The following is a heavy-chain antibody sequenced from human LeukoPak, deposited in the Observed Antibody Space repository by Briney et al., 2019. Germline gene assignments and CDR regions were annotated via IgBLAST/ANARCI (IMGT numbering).Heavy chain of an antibody. CDR2: ISYDGSNK. D-gene: IGHD3-22*01. J-gene: IGHJ4*02. Sequence: GRSLRLSCAASGFTFSSYGMHWVRQAPGKGLEWVAVISYDGSNKYYADSVEGRFTISRDNSKNTLYLQMNSLRAEDTAVYYCAKDPYDSSGYYRGDFDYWGQGTLVTVSS. CDR3: AKDPYDSSGYYRGDFDY. CDR1: GFTFSSYG. V-gene: IGHV3-30*18.